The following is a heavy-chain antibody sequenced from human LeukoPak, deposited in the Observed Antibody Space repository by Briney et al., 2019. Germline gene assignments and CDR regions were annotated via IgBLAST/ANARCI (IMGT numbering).Heavy chain of an antibody. Sequence: ASVKVSCKASGYTFTSYYMHWVRQAPGQGLEWMGLINPTGGSTGYAQKFQGRATMTRDMSTSTDYMELSSLRSEDTAIYYCASDNSVGDNAWWFDPWGQGTLVTVSS. CDR3: ASDNSVGDNAWWFDP. J-gene: IGHJ5*02. CDR2: INPTGGST. V-gene: IGHV1-46*01. CDR1: GYTFTSYY. D-gene: IGHD1-26*01.